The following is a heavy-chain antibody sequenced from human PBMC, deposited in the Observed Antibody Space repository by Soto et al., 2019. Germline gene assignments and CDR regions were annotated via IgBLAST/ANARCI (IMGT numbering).Heavy chain of an antibody. J-gene: IGHJ5*02. D-gene: IGHD5-12*01. V-gene: IGHV4-39*01. CDR2: IYYSGST. CDR3: AGRGYSGYDNAYWFDP. Sequence: PSETLSLTCTVSGGSISSSSYYWGWIRQPPGKGLEWIGSIYYSGSTYYNPSLKSRVTISVDTSKNQFSLKLSSVTAADTAVYYCAGRGYSGYDNAYWFDPWGQGTLVTVSS. CDR1: GGSISSSSYY.